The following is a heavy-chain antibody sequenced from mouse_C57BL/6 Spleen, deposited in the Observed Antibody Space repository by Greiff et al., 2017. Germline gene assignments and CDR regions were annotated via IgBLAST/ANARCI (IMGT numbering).Heavy chain of an antibody. CDR3: ARNSLTTVVADWYFDV. J-gene: IGHJ1*03. D-gene: IGHD1-1*01. V-gene: IGHV5-4*01. Sequence: EVQGVESGGGLVKPGGSLKLSCAASGFTFSSYAMSWVRQTPEKRLEWVATISDGGSYTYYPDNVKGRFTISRDNAKNNLYLQMSHLKSEDTAMYYCARNSLTTVVADWYFDVWGTGTTVTVSS. CDR2: ISDGGSYT. CDR1: GFTFSSYA.